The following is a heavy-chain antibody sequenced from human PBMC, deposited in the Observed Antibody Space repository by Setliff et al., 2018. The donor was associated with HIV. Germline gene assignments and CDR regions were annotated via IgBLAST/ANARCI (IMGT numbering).Heavy chain of an antibody. J-gene: IGHJ1*01. CDR1: GGSISSSTYY. D-gene: IGHD5-12*01. CDR3: ARRGYDFLGYFQH. CDR2: IHYSGST. V-gene: IGHV4-39*01. Sequence: SETLSLTCTVSGGSISSSTYYWGWIRQSPGKGLQWIGSIHYSGSTYYNPSLESRVTISVDTSENQFSLKLSSVTAGDTAVYYCARRGYDFLGYFQHWGHGTLVTVS.